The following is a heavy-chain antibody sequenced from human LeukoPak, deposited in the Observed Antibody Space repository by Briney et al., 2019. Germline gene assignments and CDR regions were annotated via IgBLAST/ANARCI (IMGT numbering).Heavy chain of an antibody. J-gene: IGHJ3*02. V-gene: IGHV3-21*06. CDR2: ISSGSQHK. CDR3: ATRLTADSYEASDI. CDR1: GFTFSRFS. D-gene: IGHD6-13*01. Sequence: GVSLTLPCAGSGFTFSRFSMMWVRQATGKGREWFASISSGSQHKTHADSVKGRFTVSRDNDKNSLFLQMNSLRAEDTALYYCATRLTADSYEASDIWGQGTMVTVSS.